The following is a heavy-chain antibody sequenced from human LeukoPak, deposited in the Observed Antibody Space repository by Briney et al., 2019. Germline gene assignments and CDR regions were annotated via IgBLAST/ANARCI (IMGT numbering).Heavy chain of an antibody. D-gene: IGHD2-2*01. CDR1: GFTFSSTW. J-gene: IGHJ4*02. Sequence: GGSLRLSCAASGFTFSSTWMHWVRQPPGKWLVWVARITSDGSSTTYAESVKGRFTISRDNAKNTLYLQMNSLRAEDTAVYYCARDWYHAIDYWGQGTLVTVSS. V-gene: IGHV3-74*03. CDR3: ARDWYHAIDY. CDR2: ITSDGSST.